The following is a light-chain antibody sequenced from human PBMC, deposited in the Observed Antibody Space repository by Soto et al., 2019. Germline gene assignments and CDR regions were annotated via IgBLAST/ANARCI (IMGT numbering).Light chain of an antibody. Sequence: EIVMTQSPAPLSVSPGERATLSCRASQSVSGNLAWYQQKPGQAPRLLIYGASTRATGIPARFSGSVSGTEFTLTISGLQSEDFAVYYCQQYNNWPPLTFGGGTKVEIK. CDR2: GAS. V-gene: IGKV3-15*01. CDR3: QQYNNWPPLT. J-gene: IGKJ4*01. CDR1: QSVSGN.